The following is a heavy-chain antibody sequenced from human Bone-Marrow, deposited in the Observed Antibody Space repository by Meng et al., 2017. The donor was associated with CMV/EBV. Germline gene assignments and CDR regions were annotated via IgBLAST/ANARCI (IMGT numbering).Heavy chain of an antibody. CDR1: GGSISSSSYY. Sequence: SETLSLTCTVSGGSISSSSYYWGWIRQPPGKGLEWIGSIYYSGSTYYNPSLKSRVTISVDTSKNQFSPKLSSVTAADTAVYYCATASNYDFWSGYYTHYFDYWGQGTLVTVSS. J-gene: IGHJ4*02. CDR2: IYYSGST. CDR3: ATASNYDFWSGYYTHYFDY. D-gene: IGHD3-3*01. V-gene: IGHV4-39*07.